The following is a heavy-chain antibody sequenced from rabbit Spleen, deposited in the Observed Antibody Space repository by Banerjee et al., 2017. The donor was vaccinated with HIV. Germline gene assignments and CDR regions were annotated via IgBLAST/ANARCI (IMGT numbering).Heavy chain of an antibody. CDR1: GFSFRSSYY. J-gene: IGHJ6*01. CDR3: ARDTSSSFSSYGMDL. CDR2: IDAGSSGFT. D-gene: IGHD1-1*01. V-gene: IGHV1S40*01. Sequence: QSLAESGGDLVKPGASLPLPCTASGFSFRSSYYMSWVRQAPGKGLEWIACIDAGSSGFTYSASWAKGRFTCSKTSSTTATLQMTRLTAADTATYFCARDTSSSFSSYGMDLWGQGTLVTVS.